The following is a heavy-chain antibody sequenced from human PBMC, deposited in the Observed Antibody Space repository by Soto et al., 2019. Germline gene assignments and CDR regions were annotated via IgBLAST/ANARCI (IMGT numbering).Heavy chain of an antibody. V-gene: IGHV1-3*01. CDR1: GYTFTSFP. D-gene: IGHD2-21*01. CDR3: TRGPRGEH. J-gene: IGHJ1*01. Sequence: QVQLVQSGAEVKKPGASVTVSCKASGYTFTSFPIHWVRQAPGQRLEWMGWINAGNGDTKYSQKFQGRVTVTRDTSASTAYIESISVRSEDTAVYYCTRGPRGEHWGQGTLVTVSS. CDR2: INAGNGDT.